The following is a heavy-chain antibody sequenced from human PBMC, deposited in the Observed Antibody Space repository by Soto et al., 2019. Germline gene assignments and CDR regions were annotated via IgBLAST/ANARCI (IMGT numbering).Heavy chain of an antibody. D-gene: IGHD4-17*01. CDR1: GGSISGSY. J-gene: IGHJ4*02. V-gene: IGHV4-59*01. Sequence: SETLSLTCTVSGGSISGSYWSWIRQPPGKGLEWIGYIYYSGSTNYNPSLKSRVTISIDTSKNQFSLKLSSVTAADTAVYYCARDSRSTVTMFDYWGQGTLVTVSS. CDR3: ARDSRSTVTMFDY. CDR2: IYYSGST.